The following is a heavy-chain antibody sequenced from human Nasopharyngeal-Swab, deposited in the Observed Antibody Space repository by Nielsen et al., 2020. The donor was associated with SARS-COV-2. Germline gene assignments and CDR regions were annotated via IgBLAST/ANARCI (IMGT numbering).Heavy chain of an antibody. CDR3: EKDIDYGDY. CDR1: GFTFDDYA. Sequence: GGSLRPSFAASGFTFDDYAMHWVRQAPGKGWEWVSGISWNSGSIGYADPVKGRFTISRDNAKTPLYLQMNSLRAENTALYYCEKDIDYGDYWGQGTLVTVSS. J-gene: IGHJ4*02. V-gene: IGHV3-9*01. CDR2: ISWNSGSI.